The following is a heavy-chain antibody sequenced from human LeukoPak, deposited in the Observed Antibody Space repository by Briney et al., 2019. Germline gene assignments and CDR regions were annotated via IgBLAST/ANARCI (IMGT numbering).Heavy chain of an antibody. J-gene: IGHJ4*02. CDR1: GFTFDDYA. D-gene: IGHD3-10*01. CDR2: ISWNSGSI. Sequence: PGRSLRLSCAASGFTFDDYAMHWVRQAPGKGLEWVSGISWNSGSIGYADSVKGRFTISRDNAKNSLYLQMNSLRAEDTALYYCAKDIGYYGSGPRDYWGQGTLVTVSS. CDR3: AKDIGYYGSGPRDY. V-gene: IGHV3-9*01.